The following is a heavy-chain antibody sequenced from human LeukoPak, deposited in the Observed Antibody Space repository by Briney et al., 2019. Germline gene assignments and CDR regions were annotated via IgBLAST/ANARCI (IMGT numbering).Heavy chain of an antibody. CDR1: GASISSSY. J-gene: IGHJ5*02. Sequence: PSETLPLTCTVSGASISSSYWSWIRQPPGKGLEWIGYIYYSGTTKYNPSLRSRVTISIDTSKNQFSLKVNSVTAADTAVYYCARGQPQRYNSDWYVNWFDPWGQGTLVSVSS. CDR2: IYYSGTT. V-gene: IGHV4-59*01. D-gene: IGHD6-19*01. CDR3: ARGQPQRYNSDWYVNWFDP.